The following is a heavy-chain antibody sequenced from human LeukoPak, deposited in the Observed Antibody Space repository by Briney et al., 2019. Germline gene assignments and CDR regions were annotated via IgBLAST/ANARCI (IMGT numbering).Heavy chain of an antibody. CDR3: TTGYSGYDLGYFDY. CDR2: IKSKTDGGTT. CDR1: GFNFNIYA. D-gene: IGHD5-12*01. Sequence: GESLRLSCTASGFNFNIYAMTWVRQAPGKGLEWVGRIKSKTDGGTTDYAAPVKGRFTFSRDDSKNTLYLQMNSLKTEDTAVYYCTTGYSGYDLGYFDYWGQGTLVTVSS. J-gene: IGHJ4*02. V-gene: IGHV3-15*01.